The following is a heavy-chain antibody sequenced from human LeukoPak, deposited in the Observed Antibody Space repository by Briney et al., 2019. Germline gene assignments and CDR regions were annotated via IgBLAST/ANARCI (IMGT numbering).Heavy chain of an antibody. CDR1: GFTFSSYA. J-gene: IGHJ4*02. CDR2: IYSGGST. V-gene: IGHV3-53*01. CDR3: TRGSPILRGRPFDY. D-gene: IGHD3-10*01. Sequence: GGSLRLSCAASGFTFSSYAMHWVRQAPGKGLEWVSVIYSGGSTYYADSVKGRFTISRDNSKNTLYFQMNSLRAEDTAFYYCTRGSPILRGRPFDYWGQGTLVTVSS.